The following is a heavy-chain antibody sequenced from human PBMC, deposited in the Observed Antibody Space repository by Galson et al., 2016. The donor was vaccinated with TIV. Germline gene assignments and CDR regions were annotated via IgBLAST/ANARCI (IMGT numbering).Heavy chain of an antibody. CDR2: VNSRASDRTT. CDR1: GFTFSDFE. D-gene: IGHD2-21*02. Sequence: SLRLSCATSGFTFSDFEMDWVRQTPGKGLEWLAWVNSRASDRTTYYADSAKGRFTISRDNAKNSVYLQMNSLRDEDTGIYYCARESLGGFDCSTDYWGQGILVTVSS. J-gene: IGHJ4*02. CDR3: ARESLGGFDCSTDY. V-gene: IGHV3-48*03.